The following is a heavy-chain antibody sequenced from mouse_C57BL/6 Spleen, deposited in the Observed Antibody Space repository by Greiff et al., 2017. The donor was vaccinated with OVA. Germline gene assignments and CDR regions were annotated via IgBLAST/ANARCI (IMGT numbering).Heavy chain of an antibody. J-gene: IGHJ3*01. CDR2: ISYDGSN. V-gene: IGHV3-6*01. CDR1: GYSITSGYY. Sequence: VQLKESGPGLVKPSQSLSLTCSVTGYSITSGYYWNWIRQFPGNKLEWMGYISYDGSNNYNPSLKNRISITRDTSKNQFFLKLNSVTTEDTATYYCARDRYYGSSYGYWGQGTLVTVSA. D-gene: IGHD1-1*01. CDR3: ARDRYYGSSYGY.